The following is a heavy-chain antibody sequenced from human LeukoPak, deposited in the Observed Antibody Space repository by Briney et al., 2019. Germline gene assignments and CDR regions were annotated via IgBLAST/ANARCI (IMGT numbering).Heavy chain of an antibody. CDR3: ARDRTRAGSDAFDI. CDR1: GGSISSYY. J-gene: IGHJ3*02. CDR2: IYHSGST. V-gene: IGHV4-4*07. Sequence: PSETLSLTCTVSGGSISSYYWSWIRQPAGKGLEWIGSIYHSGSTYYNPSLKSRVTISVDTSKNQFSLKLSSVTAADTAVYYCARDRTRAGSDAFDIWGQGTMVTVSS. D-gene: IGHD6-13*01.